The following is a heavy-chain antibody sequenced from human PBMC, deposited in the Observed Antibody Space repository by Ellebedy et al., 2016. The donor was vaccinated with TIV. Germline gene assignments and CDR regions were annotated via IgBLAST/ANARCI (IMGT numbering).Heavy chain of an antibody. Sequence: ASVKVSCKASGYGFTGYDMHWVRQAPGQGLEWMGWINPNSGDTNYAQKFRGRVTMTRDTSISTAYMELSSLRSDDTAVYFCAREAGYSSGQYDVDFNYWGQGTLVSVSS. CDR3: AREAGYSSGQYDVDFNY. CDR1: GYGFTGYD. D-gene: IGHD6-19*01. J-gene: IGHJ4*02. V-gene: IGHV1-2*02. CDR2: INPNSGDT.